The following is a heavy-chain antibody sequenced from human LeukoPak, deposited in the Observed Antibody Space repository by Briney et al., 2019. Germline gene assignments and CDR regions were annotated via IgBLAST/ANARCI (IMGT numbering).Heavy chain of an antibody. J-gene: IGHJ5*02. CDR3: ARYKLRTEENWFDP. Sequence: ASVKVSCKASGYTFTSYDINWVRQATGQGLEWMGWMNPNSGNTGYAQKFQGRVTMTRNTSINTAYIELSSLRSEDTAVYYCARYKLRTEENWFDPWGQGTLVTVSS. D-gene: IGHD1-7*01. V-gene: IGHV1-8*01. CDR1: GYTFTSYD. CDR2: MNPNSGNT.